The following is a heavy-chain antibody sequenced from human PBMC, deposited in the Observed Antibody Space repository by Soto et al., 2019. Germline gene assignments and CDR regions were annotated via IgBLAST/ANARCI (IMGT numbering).Heavy chain of an antibody. CDR1: GGSISRYY. V-gene: IGHV4-59*01. CDR2: IYYSGST. Sequence: QVQLQESGPGLVKPSETLSLTCTVSGGSISRYYWSWIRQPPGKGLEWIGYIYYSGSTNYNPSLKSRVTISVDTSKNQFSLKRSSVTAAYTAVYYCARSRAYYDFWSGYEPTNLYYYYGMDVWGQGTTVTVSS. D-gene: IGHD3-3*01. CDR3: ARSRAYYDFWSGYEPTNLYYYYGMDV. J-gene: IGHJ6*02.